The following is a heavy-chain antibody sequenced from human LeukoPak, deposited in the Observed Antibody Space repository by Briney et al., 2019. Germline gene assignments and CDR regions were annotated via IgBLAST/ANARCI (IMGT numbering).Heavy chain of an antibody. CDR2: INPNSGGT. J-gene: IGHJ6*03. Sequence: GASVKVSCKASGYTFTGYYMHWVRQAPGQGLEWMGWINPNSGGTNYAQKFQGRVTMTRDTSISTAYMELSRLRSDDTAVYYCARAPKVLRYFDWLHYYYMDVWGKGTTVTISS. CDR3: ARAPKVLRYFDWLHYYYMDV. V-gene: IGHV1-2*02. CDR1: GYTFTGYY. D-gene: IGHD3-9*01.